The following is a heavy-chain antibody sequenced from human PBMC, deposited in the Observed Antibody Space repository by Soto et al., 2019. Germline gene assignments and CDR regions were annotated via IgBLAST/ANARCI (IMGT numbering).Heavy chain of an antibody. CDR2: ISGSGGST. D-gene: IGHD1-26*01. J-gene: IGHJ4*02. V-gene: IGHV3-23*01. Sequence: EVQLLESGGGLVQPGGSLRLSCAASGFTFSSYAMSWVRQAPGKGLEWVSAISGSGGSTYYADSVKGRFTIARDNSKNTLYLQMNSLRTEDTAVYYCAKLFGEWELPHFDYWGQGTLVTVSS. CDR3: AKLFGEWELPHFDY. CDR1: GFTFSSYA.